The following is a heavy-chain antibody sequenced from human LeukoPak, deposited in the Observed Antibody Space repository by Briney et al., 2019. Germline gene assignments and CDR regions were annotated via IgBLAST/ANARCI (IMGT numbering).Heavy chain of an antibody. CDR1: GYTFTSYG. J-gene: IGHJ4*02. CDR2: ISAYDGNT. D-gene: IGHD1-26*01. CDR3: ARDREGATPFDY. Sequence: GASVKVSCKASGYTFTSYGISWVRQAPGQGLEWMGWISAYDGNTNYAQKLQCRVTMTTDTSTSTAYMELRSLRSDDPAVYYCARDREGATPFDYWGQGTLVTVSS. V-gene: IGHV1-18*01.